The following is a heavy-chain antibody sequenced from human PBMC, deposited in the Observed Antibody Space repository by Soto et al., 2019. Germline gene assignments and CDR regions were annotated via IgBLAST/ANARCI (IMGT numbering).Heavy chain of an antibody. CDR3: ARGSGYEQPNDY. D-gene: IGHD5-12*01. Sequence: QLHLQESGSGLVKPSQTLSLTCAVSGGSISSGGYSWSWIRQPPGKGLEWIGYIYHSGSTYYNPSLNGRLTISVDRSKNQFSLKLSSVTAADTAVYYCARGSGYEQPNDYWGQGTLVTVSS. V-gene: IGHV4-30-2*01. CDR1: GGSISSGGYS. J-gene: IGHJ4*02. CDR2: IYHSGST.